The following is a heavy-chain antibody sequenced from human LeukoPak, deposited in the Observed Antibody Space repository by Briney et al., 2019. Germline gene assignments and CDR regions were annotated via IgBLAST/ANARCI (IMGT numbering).Heavy chain of an antibody. Sequence: GAAVMVSCKVSGYTLTELSMHWVRQAPGEGVEWMGGFDPEDGETIYAQKFQGRVTMTEDTSTDTAYMELSSLRSEDTAVYYCATPLYYDSSGYSRPFDYWGQGTLVTVSS. V-gene: IGHV1-24*01. CDR3: ATPLYYDSSGYSRPFDY. D-gene: IGHD3-22*01. CDR2: FDPEDGET. CDR1: GYTLTELS. J-gene: IGHJ4*02.